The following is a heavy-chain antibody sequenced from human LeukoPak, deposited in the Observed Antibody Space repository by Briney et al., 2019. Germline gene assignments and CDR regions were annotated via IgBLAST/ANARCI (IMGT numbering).Heavy chain of an antibody. D-gene: IGHD1-26*01. V-gene: IGHV3-53*01. CDR3: AKDAQWEMKDS. CDR1: GFNVRTNY. J-gene: IGHJ4*02. Sequence: PGGSLRLSCAASGFNVRTNYMSWVRQAPGKGLEWVSIIYPGGSTYYADSMKGRFTISRDNSRNTLYLQIHSLTAEDTAIYYCAKDAQWEMKDSWGQGALVTVS. CDR2: IYPGGST.